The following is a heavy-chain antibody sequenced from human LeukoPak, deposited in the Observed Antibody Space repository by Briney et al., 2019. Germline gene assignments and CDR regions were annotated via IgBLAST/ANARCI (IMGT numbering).Heavy chain of an antibody. J-gene: IGHJ6*02. Sequence: SETPSLTCTVSGGSISSHYWSWIRQPPGKGLEWIGYIYYSGSTNYNPSLKSRVTISVDTSKNQFSLKLSSVTAADTAVYYCARLGMRRRNYYYYGMDVWGQGTTVTVSS. CDR2: IYYSGST. CDR1: GGSISSHY. D-gene: IGHD3-16*01. V-gene: IGHV4-59*11. CDR3: ARLGMRRRNYYYYGMDV.